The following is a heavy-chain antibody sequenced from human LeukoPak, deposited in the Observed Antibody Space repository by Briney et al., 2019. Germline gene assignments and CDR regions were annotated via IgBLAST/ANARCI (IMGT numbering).Heavy chain of an antibody. Sequence: GGSLRLSCAASGFSLSRYWMHWVRQAPGKGLVWVSRTNSDGSSTSYADSVKGRFTISRDNAKNTLYLQMNSLRAEDTAAYYCARSFHFDSSAYSSAFDYWGQGTLVTVSS. D-gene: IGHD3-22*01. J-gene: IGHJ4*02. CDR2: TNSDGSST. V-gene: IGHV3-74*01. CDR1: GFSLSRYW. CDR3: ARSFHFDSSAYSSAFDY.